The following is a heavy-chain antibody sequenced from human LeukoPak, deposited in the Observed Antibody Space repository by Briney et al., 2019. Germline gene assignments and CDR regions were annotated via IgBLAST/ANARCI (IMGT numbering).Heavy chain of an antibody. Sequence: PGGSLRLSCAASGFTLNNAWMSWVRQAPGKGLEWLGRIKRETDGGTIDYAAPVKGRFTISRDDSRNTLYLQMDSLKIEDTAVYYCTTDRYYDNSELQFQNWGQGTLVTVSS. V-gene: IGHV3-15*01. D-gene: IGHD3-22*01. CDR1: GFTLNNAW. CDR3: TTDRYYDNSELQFQN. J-gene: IGHJ1*01. CDR2: IKRETDGGTI.